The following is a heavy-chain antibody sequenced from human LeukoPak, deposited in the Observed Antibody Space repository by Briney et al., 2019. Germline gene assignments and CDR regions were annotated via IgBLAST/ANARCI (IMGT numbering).Heavy chain of an antibody. V-gene: IGHV3-11*01. CDR3: ARDDVMAPDPFCYGMDV. CDR1: GFTFSDYY. Sequence: GGSLRLSCAASGFTFSDYYMSWIRQAPGKGLEWVSYISSSGSTIYYADSVKGRFTISRDNAKNSLYLQMNSLRAEDTAVYYCARDDVMAPDPFCYGMDVWGQGTTVTVSS. D-gene: IGHD2-8*01. CDR2: ISSSGSTI. J-gene: IGHJ6*02.